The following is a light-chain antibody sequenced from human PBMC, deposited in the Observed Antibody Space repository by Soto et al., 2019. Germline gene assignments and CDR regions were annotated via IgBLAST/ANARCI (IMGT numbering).Light chain of an antibody. CDR3: QQYNYWPPRT. V-gene: IGKV3-15*01. CDR2: GAT. Sequence: EIVLTQSPGTLSLSPGERATLSCRASQSVSSRNLAWYQQKPGQAPRLLIHGATTRATGIPGRFSASGSGTEFTLTISSLHSEDIAVYYCQQYNYWPPRTFGQGTKVDI. CDR1: QSVSSRN. J-gene: IGKJ1*01.